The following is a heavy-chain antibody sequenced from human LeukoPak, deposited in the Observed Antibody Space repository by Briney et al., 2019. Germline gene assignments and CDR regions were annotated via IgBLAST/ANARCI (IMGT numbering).Heavy chain of an antibody. V-gene: IGHV4-61*01. Sequence: SETLSLTCTVSGGSISSSSYYWGWIRQPPGKGLEWIGYIYYSGSTNYNPSLKSRVTISVDTSKNQFSLKLSSVTAADTAVYYCARDVQGIAAAGTDWYFDLWGRGTLVTVSS. CDR1: GGSISSSSYY. D-gene: IGHD6-13*01. J-gene: IGHJ2*01. CDR3: ARDVQGIAAAGTDWYFDL. CDR2: IYYSGST.